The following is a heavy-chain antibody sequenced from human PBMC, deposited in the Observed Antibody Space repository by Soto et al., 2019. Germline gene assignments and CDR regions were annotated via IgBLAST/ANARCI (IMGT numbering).Heavy chain of an antibody. D-gene: IGHD2-2*01. V-gene: IGHV4-39*01. J-gene: IGHJ5*02. CDR2: IYYSGTS. Sequence: QLQLQESGPGLVKPSETLSLTCTVSGGSISDDTYYWGWIRQPPGKGLEWIGSIYYSGTSSYNPSLKGRVTMSVDTSKKQLSLRLSSVTAAHTPVYYCARLHCDSPNCVPLDPWGQGTLVIVSS. CDR3: ARLHCDSPNCVPLDP. CDR1: GGSISDDTYY.